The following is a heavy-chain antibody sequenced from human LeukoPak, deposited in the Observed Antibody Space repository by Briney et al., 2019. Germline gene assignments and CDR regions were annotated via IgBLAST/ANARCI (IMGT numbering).Heavy chain of an antibody. CDR3: AREVYYGSGSYYTMSFDGMDV. J-gene: IGHJ6*02. CDR1: GFTFSSYS. D-gene: IGHD3-10*01. CDR2: ISSSSSTI. V-gene: IGHV3-48*04. Sequence: PGGSLRLSCAASGFTFSSYSMNWVRQAPGKGLEWVSYISSSSSTIYYADSVKGRFTISRDNAKNSLYLQMNSLRAEDTAVYYCAREVYYGSGSYYTMSFDGMDVWGQGTTVTVSS.